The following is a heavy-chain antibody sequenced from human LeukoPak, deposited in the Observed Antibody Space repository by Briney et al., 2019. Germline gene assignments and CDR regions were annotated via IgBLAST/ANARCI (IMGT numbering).Heavy chain of an antibody. J-gene: IGHJ5*02. V-gene: IGHV3-74*01. CDR3: AREKDDHGDPGPLDA. Sequence: PGGSLRLSCAASGFMFSKSWMHWVRHVPGKGLVWVARIYNDGSTTNSADSVKGRFTISRDNAANTLFLQMSSLRAEDTAVYYCAREKDDHGDPGPLDAWGQGDLVTVSS. D-gene: IGHD4-17*01. CDR2: IYNDGSTT. CDR1: GFMFSKSW.